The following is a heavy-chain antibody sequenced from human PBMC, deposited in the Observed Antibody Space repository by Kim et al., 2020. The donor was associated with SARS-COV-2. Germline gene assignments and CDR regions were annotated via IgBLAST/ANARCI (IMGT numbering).Heavy chain of an antibody. Sequence: SETLSLTCTVSGGSISSYYWSWIRQPPGKGLEWIGYIYYSGSTNYNPSLKSRVTISVDTSKNQFSLKLSSVTAADTAVYYCARFLRSDTAAIYYYYYGMDVWGQGTTVTVSS. CDR1: GGSISSYY. J-gene: IGHJ6*02. D-gene: IGHD2-2*02. V-gene: IGHV4-59*01. CDR2: IYYSGST. CDR3: ARFLRSDTAAIYYYYYGMDV.